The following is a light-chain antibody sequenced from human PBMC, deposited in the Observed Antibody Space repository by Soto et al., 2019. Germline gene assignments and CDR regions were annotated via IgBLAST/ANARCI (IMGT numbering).Light chain of an antibody. Sequence: QSALTQPASVSGSPGQSITISCSGTSSDVGGYNYVSWYQQHPGKAPKLMIYEVSNRPSGASNRFSGSKSGNTASLTISGLQAEDEADYYCSSYTSSSIEYVFGTGTKLTVL. J-gene: IGLJ1*01. CDR2: EVS. CDR3: SSYTSSSIEYV. V-gene: IGLV2-14*01. CDR1: SSDVGGYNY.